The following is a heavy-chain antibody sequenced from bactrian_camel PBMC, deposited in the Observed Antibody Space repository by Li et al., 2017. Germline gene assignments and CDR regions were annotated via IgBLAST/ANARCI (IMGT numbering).Heavy chain of an antibody. CDR1: PYRFNH. Sequence: QLVESGGGSVQAGGSLRLSCVYPYRFNHVGWFRQAPGKEREGVSCISGNKYYAESVKGRFTISRDNAKSTLYLQMNSLKTEDTAVYYCAAEACGGYAPHEYNYWGQGTQVTVS. J-gene: IGHJ4*01. CDR3: AAEACGGYAPHEYNY. V-gene: IGHV3S63*01. D-gene: IGHD2*01. CDR2: ISGNK.